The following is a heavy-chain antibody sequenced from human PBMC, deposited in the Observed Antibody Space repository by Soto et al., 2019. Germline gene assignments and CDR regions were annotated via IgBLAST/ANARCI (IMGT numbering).Heavy chain of an antibody. D-gene: IGHD2-2*01. V-gene: IGHV1-2*02. Sequence: QVQLVQSGAEVKKPGASVKVSCKTSGYTFTGYYIYWVRQAPGQGLEWMGWINPHSGGTDSSQKFQGRVTMTRDTSISTAYMELSRLRSDDTAVYYCAGTSCSSTTCPTIYWGQGTLVTVSS. J-gene: IGHJ4*02. CDR2: INPHSGGT. CDR3: AGTSCSSTTCPTIY. CDR1: GYTFTGYY.